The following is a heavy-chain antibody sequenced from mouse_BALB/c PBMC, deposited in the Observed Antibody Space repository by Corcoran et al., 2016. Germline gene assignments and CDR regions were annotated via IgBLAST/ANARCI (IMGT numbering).Heavy chain of an antibody. CDR2: INPYNDGT. Sequence: EVQLQQSGPELVKPGASVKMSCKASGYTFTSYVMHWVKQKPGQGLEWIGYINPYNDGTKYNEKFKGKATLTSDKSSSTAYMELSSLTSEDSAVYYCARRITTVVANFDYWGQGTTLTVSS. J-gene: IGHJ2*01. CDR1: GYTFTSYV. CDR3: ARRITTVVANFDY. D-gene: IGHD1-1*01. V-gene: IGHV1S136*01.